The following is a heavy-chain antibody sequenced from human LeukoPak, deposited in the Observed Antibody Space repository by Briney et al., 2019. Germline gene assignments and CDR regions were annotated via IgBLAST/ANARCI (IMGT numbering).Heavy chain of an antibody. J-gene: IGHJ6*03. CDR2: IYPGDSDT. V-gene: IGHV5-51*01. D-gene: IGHD3-22*01. CDR3: ARNRLDSSGYKSDYYYMDV. CDR1: GYSFTSYW. Sequence: RGESLKISCKGSGYSFTSYWIGWVRQMPGKGLEWMGIIYPGDSDTRYSPSFQDQVTISADKSISTAYLQWSSLKASDTAMYYCARNRLDSSGYKSDYYYMDVWGKGTTVTVSS.